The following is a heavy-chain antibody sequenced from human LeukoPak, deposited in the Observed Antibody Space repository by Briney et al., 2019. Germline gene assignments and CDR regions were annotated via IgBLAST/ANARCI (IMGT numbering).Heavy chain of an antibody. Sequence: SETLSLTCTVSGGSITNNYWSWIRQTPGKGLEWIGYIYYSGSTNYNPSLKSRVTISVDTSKNQFSLKLSSVTAADTAVYYCARAGYSSSWSTPADYWGQGTLVTVSS. D-gene: IGHD6-13*01. CDR1: GGSITNNY. V-gene: IGHV4-59*01. CDR2: IYYSGST. CDR3: ARAGYSSSWSTPADY. J-gene: IGHJ4*02.